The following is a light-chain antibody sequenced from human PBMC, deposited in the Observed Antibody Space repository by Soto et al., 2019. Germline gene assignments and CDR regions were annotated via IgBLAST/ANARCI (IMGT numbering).Light chain of an antibody. J-gene: IGKJ1*01. CDR1: QSVSSSH. CDR2: GTS. CDR3: QQYGNSPWT. V-gene: IGKV3-20*01. Sequence: EIVLTQSPGTLSLSPGERATLSCRASQSVSSSHLAWYQQKPGQGPRLLIYGTSNRATGISDRFSGSGSGTDFTLTISRLEPEDFAVYHCQQYGNSPWTFGLGTKV.